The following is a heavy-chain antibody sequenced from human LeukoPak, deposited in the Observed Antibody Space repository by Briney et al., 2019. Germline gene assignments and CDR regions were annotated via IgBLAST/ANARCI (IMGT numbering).Heavy chain of an antibody. CDR3: ARGIKVRGVVYYYGMDV. J-gene: IGHJ6*02. CDR1: GGTFSSYA. CDR2: IIPIFGTA. D-gene: IGHD3-10*01. Sequence: ASVKVSCKASGGTFSSYAISWVRQAPGQGLEWMGGIIPIFGTANYAQKFQGRVTMTEDTSTDTAYMELSSLRSEDTAVYYCARGIKVRGVVYYYGMDVWGQGTTVTVSS. V-gene: IGHV1-69*06.